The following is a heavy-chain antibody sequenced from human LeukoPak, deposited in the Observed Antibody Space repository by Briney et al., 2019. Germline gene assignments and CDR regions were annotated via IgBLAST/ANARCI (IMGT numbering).Heavy chain of an antibody. CDR3: ARDQPQTQYDSSGYYYVNAFDI. J-gene: IGHJ3*02. V-gene: IGHV4-30-4*01. D-gene: IGHD3-22*01. Sequence: SETLSLTCTVSGVSISSGDYYWGWIRQPPGKGLEWIGYIYYSGSTYYNPSLKSRVTISVDTSKNQFSLKLSSVTAADTAVYYCARDQPQTQYDSSGYYYVNAFDIWGQGTMVTVSS. CDR1: GVSISSGDYY. CDR2: IYYSGST.